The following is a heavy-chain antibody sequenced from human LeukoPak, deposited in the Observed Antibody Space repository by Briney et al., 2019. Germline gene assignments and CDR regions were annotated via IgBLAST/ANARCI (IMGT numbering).Heavy chain of an antibody. J-gene: IGHJ4*02. V-gene: IGHV3-74*01. CDR2: INSDGSST. CDR1: GFTFSSYW. CDR3: AVRGYSGYDTSYFDH. D-gene: IGHD5-12*01. Sequence: GGSLRLSCAASGFTFSSYWMHWVRQAPGKGLVWVSRINSDGSSTSYADSVKGRFTISRDNAKNTLYLQMNSLRAEDTAVYYCAVRGYSGYDTSYFDHRGQGTLVTVSS.